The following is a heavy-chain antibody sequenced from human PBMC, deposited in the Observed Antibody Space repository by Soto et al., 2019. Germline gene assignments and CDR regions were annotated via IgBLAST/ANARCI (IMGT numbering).Heavy chain of an antibody. V-gene: IGHV3-30*04. CDR1: EFTFSSYA. CDR2: ISGDGTNK. J-gene: IGHJ3*01. CDR3: ARDTEWRYYGYPGDAFNL. D-gene: IGHD3-10*01. Sequence: GGSLRLSCTASEFTFSSYAMHWVRQAPGKGLEWVAVISGDGTNKWYADSVEGRFTISRDNSENTLYLEMNSLRVEDTAMYYCARDTEWRYYGYPGDAFNLWGQGTLVTVSS.